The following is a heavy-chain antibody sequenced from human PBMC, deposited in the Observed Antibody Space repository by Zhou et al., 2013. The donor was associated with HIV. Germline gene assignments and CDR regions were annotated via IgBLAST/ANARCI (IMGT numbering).Heavy chain of an antibody. Sequence: QVQLVQSGAEVKKPGASVKVSCKASGNTITYNYVHWVRQAPGQGLEWMGIINPSGGSTSYAQKFQGRVTVTRDTSTSTVYMELSSLRSEDTAIYYCARDRSDSSRSPQLLVFDLWAVAPGHCLL. CDR3: ARDRSDSSRSPQLLVFDL. CDR1: GNTITYNY. CDR2: INPSGGST. V-gene: IGHV1-46*01. J-gene: IGHJ2*01. D-gene: IGHD3-22*01.